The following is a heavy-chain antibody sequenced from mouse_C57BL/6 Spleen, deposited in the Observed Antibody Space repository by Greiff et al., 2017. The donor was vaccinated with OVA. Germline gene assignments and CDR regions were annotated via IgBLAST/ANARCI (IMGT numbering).Heavy chain of an antibody. CDR3: ARFGSSYGAMDY. V-gene: IGHV1-82*01. D-gene: IGHD1-1*01. CDR1: GYAFSGSW. Sequence: VQLQQSGPELVKPGASVKISCKASGYAFSGSWMNWVKQRPGKGLEWIGRIYPGDGDTNYNGKFKGKATLTADKSSSTAYMQLSSLTSEDSAVYFCARFGSSYGAMDYWGQGTSVTVSS. J-gene: IGHJ4*01. CDR2: IYPGDGDT.